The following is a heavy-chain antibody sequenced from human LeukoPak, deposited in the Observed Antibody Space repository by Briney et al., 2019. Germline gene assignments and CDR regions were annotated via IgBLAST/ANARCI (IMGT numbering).Heavy chain of an antibody. CDR1: GFTFSRYE. CDR3: ARVPEYMDILIAYSTTPDY. CDR2: ISTSGSTS. J-gene: IGHJ4*02. D-gene: IGHD3-9*01. V-gene: IGHV3-48*03. Sequence: RGSLRLSCAASGFTFSRYEMNWVRQTPGKGLEWVSYISTSGSTSYYADSVKGRFTISRDNAKNSLYLQMNSLRAEDTAVYYCARVPEYMDILIAYSTTPDYWGQGTLVTVSS.